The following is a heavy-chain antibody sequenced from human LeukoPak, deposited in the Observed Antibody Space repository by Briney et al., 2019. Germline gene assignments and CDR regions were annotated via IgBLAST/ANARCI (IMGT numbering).Heavy chain of an antibody. CDR3: ARDPSGSDFDY. CDR1: GFTFSNAW. Sequence: GGSLRLSCAASGFTFSNAWMNWVRQAPGKGLEWVANIKQDGSEKYYVDSVKGRFTISRDNAKNSLYLQMNSLRAEDTAVYYCARDPSGSDFDYWGQGTLVTVSS. V-gene: IGHV3-7*01. D-gene: IGHD5-12*01. CDR2: IKQDGSEK. J-gene: IGHJ4*02.